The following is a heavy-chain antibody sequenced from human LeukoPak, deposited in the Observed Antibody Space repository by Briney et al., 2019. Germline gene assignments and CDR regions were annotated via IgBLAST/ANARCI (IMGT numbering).Heavy chain of an antibody. V-gene: IGHV1-24*01. J-gene: IGHJ4*02. CDR3: ATFVLAERLFDY. Sequence: ASVKVSCKVSGYTLTELSMHWVRQAPGKGLEWMGGFDPEDGETIYAQKFLGRVTMTEDTSTDTAYMELSSLRSEDTAVYYCATFVLAERLFDYWGQGTLVTVSS. D-gene: IGHD4-11*01. CDR2: FDPEDGET. CDR1: GYTLTELS.